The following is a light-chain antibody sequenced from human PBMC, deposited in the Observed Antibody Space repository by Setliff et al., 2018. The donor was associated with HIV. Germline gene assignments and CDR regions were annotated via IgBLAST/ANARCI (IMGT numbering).Light chain of an antibody. J-gene: IGLJ1*01. CDR1: SSDVGFYNF. CDR2: DVT. CDR3: SSYAGSYTYV. Sequence: QPALTQPRSVSGSPGQSVTISCTGTSSDVGFYNFVSWYQQHPGKAPKLMIYDVTKRPSGVPDRFSGSKSGNTASLSISGLQADDEADYYCSSYAGSYTYVFGTGTKVTVL. V-gene: IGLV2-11*01.